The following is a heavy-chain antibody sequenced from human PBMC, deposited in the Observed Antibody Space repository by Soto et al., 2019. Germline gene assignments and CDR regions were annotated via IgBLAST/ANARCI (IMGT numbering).Heavy chain of an antibody. J-gene: IGHJ4*02. CDR1: GGSISSYY. Sequence: QVQLQESGPGLVKPSETLSLTCTVSGGSISSYYWSWIRQPPGKGLEWIGYIYYSGSTNYNPSLKSRVTISVDTSKNQFSLKLSSMTAADTAVYYCARHLRQYRPRIFYFDYWGQGTLVTVSS. CDR2: IYYSGST. CDR3: ARHLRQYRPRIFYFDY. V-gene: IGHV4-59*08. D-gene: IGHD2-2*01.